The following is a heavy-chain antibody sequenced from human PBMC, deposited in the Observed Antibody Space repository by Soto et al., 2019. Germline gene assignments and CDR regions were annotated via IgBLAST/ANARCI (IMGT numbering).Heavy chain of an antibody. J-gene: IGHJ3*02. CDR1: GGTFSSYA. D-gene: IGHD3-22*01. CDR2: IIPIFGTA. V-gene: IGHV1-69*06. Sequence: ASVKVSCKASGGTFSSYAISWVRQAPGQGLEWMGGIIPIFGTANYAQKFQGRVTITADKSTSTAYMELSSLRSEDTAVYYCARAYYYDSSALLGNAFDIWGQGTMVTVS. CDR3: ARAYYYDSSALLGNAFDI.